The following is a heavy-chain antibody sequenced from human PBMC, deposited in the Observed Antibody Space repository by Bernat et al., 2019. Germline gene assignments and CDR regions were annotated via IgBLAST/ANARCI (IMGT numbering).Heavy chain of an antibody. CDR2: IKPDGRDT. Sequence: EVQMVASGGGLIQPGGSLRLSCVASGFSFSSYWMSWVRQAPGKGLEWVAQIKPDGRDTSYVDYLKGRFTISRDNAKNSLHLQMNSLRDEDTAVYFCVKFGDSYAYDFWGQGALVTVSS. V-gene: IGHV3-7*02. CDR3: VKFGDSYAYDF. CDR1: GFSFSSYW. J-gene: IGHJ4*02. D-gene: IGHD3-16*01.